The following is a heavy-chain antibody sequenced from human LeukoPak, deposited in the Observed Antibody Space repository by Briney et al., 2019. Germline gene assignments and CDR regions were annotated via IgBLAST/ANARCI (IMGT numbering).Heavy chain of an antibody. J-gene: IGHJ6*03. V-gene: IGHV1-2*06. Sequence: ASVKVSCKASGYTFTGYYMHWVRQAPGQGLEWMGRINPNSGGTNYAQKFQGRVTMTRDTSISTAYMELSRLRSDDTAVYYCATASLANGGYYYYMDVWGKGTTVTVSS. CDR2: INPNSGGT. D-gene: IGHD4/OR15-4a*01. CDR1: GYTFTGYY. CDR3: ATASLANGGYYYYMDV.